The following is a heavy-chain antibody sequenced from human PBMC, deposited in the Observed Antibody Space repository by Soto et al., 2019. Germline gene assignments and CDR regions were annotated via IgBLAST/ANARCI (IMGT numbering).Heavy chain of an antibody. CDR1: GGSISSGGYY. D-gene: IGHD3-16*02. CDR3: ARHPPYEYVWGSYRYGLFDY. J-gene: IGHJ4*02. V-gene: IGHV4-31*03. Sequence: QVQLQESGPGLVKPSQTLSLTCTVSGGSISSGGYYWSWIRQHPGKGLEWIGYIYYSGSTYYNPSLKSRVTISVDTSKNQFSLKLSSVTAADTAVYYCARHPPYEYVWGSYRYGLFDYWGQGTLVTVSS. CDR2: IYYSGST.